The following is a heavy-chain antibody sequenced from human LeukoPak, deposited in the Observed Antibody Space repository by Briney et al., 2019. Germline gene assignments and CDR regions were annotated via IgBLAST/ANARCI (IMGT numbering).Heavy chain of an antibody. V-gene: IGHV1-8*01. Sequence: ASVKVSCKASGYTFTSYDINWVRQATGQGLEWMGWMNPNSGNTGYAQKFQGRVTITRNTSISTAYMELGSLRSEDTAVYYCARGAYPSGSYPDYYYYYMDVWGKGTTVTVSS. CDR3: ARGAYPSGSYPDYYYYYMDV. D-gene: IGHD1-26*01. CDR1: GYTFTSYD. J-gene: IGHJ6*03. CDR2: MNPNSGNT.